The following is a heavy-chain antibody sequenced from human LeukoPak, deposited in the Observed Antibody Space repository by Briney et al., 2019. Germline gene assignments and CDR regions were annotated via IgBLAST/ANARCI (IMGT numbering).Heavy chain of an antibody. Sequence: ASVKVSCKASGYTFTGYYIHWVRQAPGQGLEWMGWINPNSGGTNYAQKFQGRVTMTRDTSISTAYMELSRLRSDDTAVYYCARNRYSSSWKANWFDPWGQGTLVTVSS. CDR1: GYTFTGYY. J-gene: IGHJ5*02. D-gene: IGHD6-13*01. CDR3: ARNRYSSSWKANWFDP. CDR2: INPNSGGT. V-gene: IGHV1-2*02.